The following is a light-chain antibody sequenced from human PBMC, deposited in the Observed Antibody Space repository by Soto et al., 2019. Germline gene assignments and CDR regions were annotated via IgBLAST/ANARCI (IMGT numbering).Light chain of an antibody. CDR2: AAS. J-gene: IGKJ4*01. V-gene: IGKV1-12*01. Sequence: TQSPSSVSASVRYGVTITCRASQGISRWLAWYKQKRGEAPKLLSYAASSLQSGVPSRFRGSGSGTDFTLTISSLKPEDFATYYCQQANRFPLTFGGGTKVDI. CDR1: QGISRW. CDR3: QQANRFPLT.